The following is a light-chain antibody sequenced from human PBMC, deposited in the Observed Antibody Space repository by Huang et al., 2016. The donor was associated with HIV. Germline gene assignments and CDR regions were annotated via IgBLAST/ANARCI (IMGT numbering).Light chain of an antibody. CDR2: AAS. CDR1: ENIVYS. CDR3: QQSRSLPRT. J-gene: IGKJ4*01. V-gene: IGKV1-39*01. Sequence: DIQLTQSPSSLSASVGDGITITCRASENIVYSLSWFRQRPGRDPEALIYAASRLHAGVPSKFRATGSGTNFTLSIDGLGPEDFATYYCQQSRSLPRTYGGGTKVDI.